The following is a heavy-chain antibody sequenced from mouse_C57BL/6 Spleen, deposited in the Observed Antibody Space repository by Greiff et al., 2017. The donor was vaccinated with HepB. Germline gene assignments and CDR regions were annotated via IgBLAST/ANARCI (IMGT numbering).Heavy chain of an antibody. CDR3: EIITTVVATEAY. D-gene: IGHD1-1*01. CDR1: GYTFTSYW. V-gene: IGHV1-50*01. Sequence: QVQLQQPGAELVKPGASVKLSCKASGYTFTSYWMQWVKQRPGQGLEWIGEIDPSDSYTNYNQKFKGKATLTVDTSSSTAYMQLSSRTSEDSAVYYCEIITTVVATEAYWGQGTLVTVSA. CDR2: IDPSDSYT. J-gene: IGHJ3*01.